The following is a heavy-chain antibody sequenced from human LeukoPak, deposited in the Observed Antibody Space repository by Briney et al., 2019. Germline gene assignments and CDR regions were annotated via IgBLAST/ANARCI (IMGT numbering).Heavy chain of an antibody. V-gene: IGHV4-30-4*08. J-gene: IGHJ4*02. D-gene: IGHD5-18*01. CDR3: ARGPDTAMVHFDY. CDR1: GGSISSGDYY. CDR2: IYYSGST. Sequence: SSETLSLTCTVSGGSISSGDYYWSWIRQPPGRGLEWIGYIYYSGSTYYNPSLKSRVTISVDTSKNQFSLKLSSVTAADTAVYYCARGPDTAMVHFDYWGQGTLDTVSS.